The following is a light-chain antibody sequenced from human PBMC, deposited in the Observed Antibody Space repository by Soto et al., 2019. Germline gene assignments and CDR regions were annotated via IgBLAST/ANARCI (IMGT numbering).Light chain of an antibody. CDR3: QQYRSWPRT. CDR2: GAT. J-gene: IGKJ1*01. Sequence: EIVMTQSPATLSVSPGERATLSCRASQSVSSNLAWYQQKPGQAPRLLVYGATTRATDAPAKFRGRGSGTEFSLTISSRQSEDSATYYCQQYRSWPRTFGQGTKVDIK. CDR1: QSVSSN. V-gene: IGKV3-15*01.